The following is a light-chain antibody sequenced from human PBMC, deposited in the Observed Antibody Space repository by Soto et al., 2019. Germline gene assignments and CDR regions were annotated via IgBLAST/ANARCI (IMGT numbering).Light chain of an antibody. V-gene: IGLV2-14*01. CDR1: SSDVGAYNY. Sequence: QSALTQPASVSGSPGQSITISCTGTSSDVGAYNYVSWYQQHPGKAPKLMIYEVSNRPSGVSNRFSGSKSGNTASLTISGLQAEDEADFYCSSYISISTWVFGGGTKLTVL. CDR2: EVS. CDR3: SSYISISTWV. J-gene: IGLJ3*02.